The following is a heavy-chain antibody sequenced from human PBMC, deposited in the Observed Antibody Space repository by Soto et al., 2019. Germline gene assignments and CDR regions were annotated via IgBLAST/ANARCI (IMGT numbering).Heavy chain of an antibody. CDR2: INPNSGNT. CDR1: GYTFSSYD. J-gene: IGHJ4*02. V-gene: IGHV1-8*01. CDR3: ARDMFPDYARPTDY. D-gene: IGHD3-10*02. Sequence: GASVKVSCKASGYTFSSYDIHWVRQAPGQGLEWMGWINPNSGNTGYAQKFQGRVTLTRNTSMSTAYMELTGLTSDDTAVYYCARDMFPDYARPTDYRGQGTLVTVSS.